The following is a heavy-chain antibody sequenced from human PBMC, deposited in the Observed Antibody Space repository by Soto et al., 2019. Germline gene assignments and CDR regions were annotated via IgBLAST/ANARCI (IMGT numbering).Heavy chain of an antibody. CDR1: GFSLTTRPMG. D-gene: IGHD1-20*01. CDR2: IYWDDDK. V-gene: IGHV2-5*02. J-gene: IGHJ4*02. Sequence: SGPTLVNPTQTLTLTCSFSGFSLTTRPMGVGWIRQPPGKALEWLALIYWDDDKRYSPSLRSRLTITKDTSKNQVVLTVTNMDPVDTATYYCGHRLGGYTWNDGYFDYWGQGTLVTVSS. CDR3: GHRLGGYTWNDGYFDY.